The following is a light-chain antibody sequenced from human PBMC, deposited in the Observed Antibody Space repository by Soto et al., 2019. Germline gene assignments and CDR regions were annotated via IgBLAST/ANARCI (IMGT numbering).Light chain of an antibody. CDR1: QNVYSSY. CDR3: QQYGSSLPLA. V-gene: IGKV3-20*01. Sequence: IGMTQSPGTLSLSPGERATPSCRALQNVYSSYLAWYQQIPGQAPRLLIYGASTRATGIPDRFSGSGSGTDFTLTISRLEPEDFAVYYCQQYGSSLPLAFGGGTKVDIK. CDR2: GAS. J-gene: IGKJ4*01.